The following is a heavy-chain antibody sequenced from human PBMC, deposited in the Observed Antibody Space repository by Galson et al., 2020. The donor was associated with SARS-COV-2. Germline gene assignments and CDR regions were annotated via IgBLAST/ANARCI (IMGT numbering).Heavy chain of an antibody. CDR3: ANWPISSGPNDY. V-gene: IGHV3-23*01. CDR2: ISGSGGTT. J-gene: IGHJ4*02. D-gene: IGHD6-19*01. Sequence: GGSLRLSCAASGFTFSSYAMSWVRQAPGKGLEWVSAISGSGGTTYYADSVKGRFTISRDNSKNTLYLQMNSLRAEDTAVYYCANWPISSGPNDYGGQGALVTVSS. CDR1: GFTFSSYA.